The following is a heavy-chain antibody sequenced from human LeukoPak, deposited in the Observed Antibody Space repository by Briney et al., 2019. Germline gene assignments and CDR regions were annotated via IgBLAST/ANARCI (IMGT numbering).Heavy chain of an antibody. V-gene: IGHV3-23*01. CDR2: ISGSGGST. D-gene: IGHD6-19*01. CDR1: GFTFSSYA. CDR3: AKALIAVAGTPGDY. Sequence: PGGSLRLSCAASGFTFSSYAMSWVRQAPGKGLEWVSAISGSGGSTYYADSVKGRFAISRDNSKNTLYLQMNSLRAEDTAVYYCAKALIAVAGTPGDYWGQGTLVTVSS. J-gene: IGHJ4*02.